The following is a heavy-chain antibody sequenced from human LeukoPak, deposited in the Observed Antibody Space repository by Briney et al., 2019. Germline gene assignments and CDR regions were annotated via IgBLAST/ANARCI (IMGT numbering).Heavy chain of an antibody. Sequence: GSLRLSCAASGFTFSGFAMSLVRRTPGKGLEWVSGIKGRFTISRDDSKNTLYLEMNSLRAEDTAIYYCAKMKGHPLPKYYMDVWGQGTTVTVSS. J-gene: IGHJ6*01. CDR3: AKMKGHPLPKYYMDV. D-gene: IGHD1-26*01. CDR2: I. V-gene: IGHV3-23*01. CDR1: GFTFSGFA.